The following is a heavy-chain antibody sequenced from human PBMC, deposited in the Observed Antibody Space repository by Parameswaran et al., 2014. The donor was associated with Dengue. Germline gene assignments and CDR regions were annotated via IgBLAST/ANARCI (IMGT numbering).Heavy chain of an antibody. Sequence: WVRQAPGQGLEWMGWINTNTGNPTYAQGFTGRFVFSLDTSVSTAYLQISSLKAEDTAVYYCARAGWLLSYYGMDVWGQGTTVTVSS. J-gene: IGHJ6*02. CDR3: ARAGWLLSYYGMDV. D-gene: IGHD3-3*01. CDR2: INTNTGNP. V-gene: IGHV7-4-1*02.